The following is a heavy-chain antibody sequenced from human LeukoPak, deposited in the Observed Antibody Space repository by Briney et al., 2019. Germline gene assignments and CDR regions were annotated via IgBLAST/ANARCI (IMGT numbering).Heavy chain of an antibody. CDR2: INPNSGGT. CDR1: GYTFTGYY. Sequence: ASVKVSCKASGYTFTGYYMQWVRQAPGQGLEWMGWINPNSGGTNYAQKFQGRVTMTRDTSISTAYMELSRLRSDDTAVYYCASPLYCSSTSCYAHVYWGQGTLVTVSS. D-gene: IGHD2-2*01. V-gene: IGHV1-2*02. J-gene: IGHJ4*02. CDR3: ASPLYCSSTSCYAHVY.